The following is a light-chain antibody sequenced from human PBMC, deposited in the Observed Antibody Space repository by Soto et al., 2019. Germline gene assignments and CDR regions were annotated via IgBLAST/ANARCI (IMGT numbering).Light chain of an antibody. Sequence: EIVLTQSPATLSLSPGERATLSCRASQSVSSYLAWYQQKPGQAPRPLIYDASNRATGIPARFSGSGSGTDFTLTISSLEPEDFAVYYCQQRSNWQTFGQGTNVDIK. V-gene: IGKV3-11*01. J-gene: IGKJ1*01. CDR2: DAS. CDR3: QQRSNWQT. CDR1: QSVSSY.